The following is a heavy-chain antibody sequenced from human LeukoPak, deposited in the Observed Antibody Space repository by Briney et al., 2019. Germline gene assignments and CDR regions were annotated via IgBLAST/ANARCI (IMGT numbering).Heavy chain of an antibody. CDR2: IKQDGSEK. CDR1: GFTFSSYW. CDR3: AGYCSSGSCYGLGWFDP. Sequence: GGSLRLSCAASGFTFSSYWMSWVRQAPGKGLEWVANIKQDGSEKYYVDSVKGRFTISRDNAKNSLYLQMNSLRAEDTAVYYCAGYCSSGSCYGLGWFDPWGQGTLVTVSS. J-gene: IGHJ5*02. V-gene: IGHV3-7*01. D-gene: IGHD2-15*01.